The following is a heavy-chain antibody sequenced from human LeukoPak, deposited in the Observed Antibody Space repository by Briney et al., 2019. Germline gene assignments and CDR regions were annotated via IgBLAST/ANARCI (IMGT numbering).Heavy chain of an antibody. V-gene: IGHV4-30-4*01. CDR1: GGSISSGDYH. D-gene: IGHD1-14*01. CDR2: IYYSGSA. Sequence: SETLSLTCTVSGGSISSGDYHWSWLRQPPGKGHEWIGYIYYSGSAYYNPSLKSRVTISVDTSKNQFSLTLSSVTAADTAVYYCARQRKSPDVLRFDYWGQGTLVTVSP. J-gene: IGHJ4*02. CDR3: ARQRKSPDVLRFDY.